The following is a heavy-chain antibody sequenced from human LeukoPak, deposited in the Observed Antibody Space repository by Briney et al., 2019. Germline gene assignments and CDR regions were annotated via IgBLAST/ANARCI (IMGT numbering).Heavy chain of an antibody. Sequence: GASVRVSYKASGYTLTSYYMHWVRQSPGQGLEWMGIINPSGGSTSYAQKFQGRVTMTRDMSTSTAYMELSSLRAEDTALYYCAKDTGYYGMDVWGQGTTVTVSS. CDR3: AKDTGYYGMDV. CDR2: INPSGGST. D-gene: IGHD2-15*01. CDR1: GYTLTSYY. V-gene: IGHV1-46*01. J-gene: IGHJ6*02.